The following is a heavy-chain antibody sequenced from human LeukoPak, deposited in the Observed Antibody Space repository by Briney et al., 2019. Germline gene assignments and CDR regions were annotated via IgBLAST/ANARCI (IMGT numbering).Heavy chain of an antibody. V-gene: IGHV4-59*12. J-gene: IGHJ4*02. D-gene: IGHD5-24*01. CDR2: IYYSGST. CDR1: GGSLSSYY. Sequence: SETLSPTCTVSGGSLSSYYWSWVRQPPGKGLEWIGYIYYSGSTNYNPPLKSRVTISVDTSKNQFSLKLSSVTAADTAVYYCARGEMATPNDYWGQGTLVTVSS. CDR3: ARGEMATPNDY.